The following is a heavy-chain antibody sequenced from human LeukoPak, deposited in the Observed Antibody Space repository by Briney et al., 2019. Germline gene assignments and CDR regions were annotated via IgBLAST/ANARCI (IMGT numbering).Heavy chain of an antibody. Sequence: SETLSLTCTVSGDSISSGPYYWGWIRQPPGKGLEWIGNIYYGENTYYNPSLKSRVTISIDTSNNQFYLKLSSLTAADTAVYYCARHLGIGSWFDPWGQGTLVTVSS. CDR2: IYYGENT. D-gene: IGHD3-16*01. J-gene: IGHJ5*02. CDR1: GDSISSGPYY. CDR3: ARHLGIGSWFDP. V-gene: IGHV4-39*01.